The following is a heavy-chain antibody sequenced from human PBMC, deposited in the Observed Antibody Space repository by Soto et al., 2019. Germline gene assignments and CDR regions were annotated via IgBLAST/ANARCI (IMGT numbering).Heavy chain of an antibody. V-gene: IGHV1-46*01. CDR2: IKPSGGST. CDR1: GYTFTSYY. D-gene: IGHD6-13*01. Sequence: ASVKVSCKASGYTFTSYYMHWVRQAPGQGLEWMGIIKPSGGSTSYAQKFQGRVTMTRYTSTSTVYMELSSLRSEDTAVYYCASDRAQQLVGVWFDPWGQGTLVTVSS. J-gene: IGHJ5*02. CDR3: ASDRAQQLVGVWFDP.